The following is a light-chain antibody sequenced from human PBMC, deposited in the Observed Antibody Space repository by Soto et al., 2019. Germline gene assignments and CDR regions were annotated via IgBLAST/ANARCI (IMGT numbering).Light chain of an antibody. V-gene: IGKV1-12*01. J-gene: IGKJ4*01. CDR1: QGVSSW. Sequence: DIQMTQSPSSVSASVGDRVTITCRASQGVSSWLAWYQQKPGRAPKLLIYGASTLQSGVPSRFSGSGSGTDFSLTITTLQPEDSATYYCQQADTFPLTVSGGTKVDSK. CDR2: GAS. CDR3: QQADTFPLT.